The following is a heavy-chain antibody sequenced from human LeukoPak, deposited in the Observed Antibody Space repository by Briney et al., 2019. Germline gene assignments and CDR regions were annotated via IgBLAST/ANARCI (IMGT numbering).Heavy chain of an antibody. CDR2: INHSGST. CDR1: GFTVGSNY. J-gene: IGHJ5*02. D-gene: IGHD3-10*01. V-gene: IGHV4-34*08. CDR3: AGYYYGSGSYFWFDP. Sequence: PWGSLRLSCAASGFTVGSNYMSWVRQPPGKGLEWIGEINHSGSTNYNPSLKSRVTISVDTSKNQFSLKLSSVTAADTAVYYCAGYYYGSGSYFWFDPWGQGTLVTVSS.